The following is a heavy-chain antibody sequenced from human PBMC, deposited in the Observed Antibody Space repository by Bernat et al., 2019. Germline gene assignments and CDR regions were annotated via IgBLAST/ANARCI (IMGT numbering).Heavy chain of an antibody. D-gene: IGHD2-2*01. V-gene: IGHV3-30*18. CDR1: GFTFSSYC. J-gene: IGHJ3*02. CDR2: ISYDGSNK. Sequence: QVQLVESGGGLVQPGRSLRLSCAASGFTFSSYCMHWVRQAPGKGLEWVAVISYDGSNKYYADSAKGRFTITRDNSKKTLYLKMKSLRAENTAVYYCAKDECISTSWYEDTFDIGGKETRVTVS. CDR3: AKDECISTSWYEDTFDI.